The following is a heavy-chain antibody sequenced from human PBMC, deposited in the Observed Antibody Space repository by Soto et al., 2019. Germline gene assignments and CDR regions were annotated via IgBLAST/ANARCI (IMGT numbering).Heavy chain of an antibody. CDR3: AGSRDSYGLDY. J-gene: IGHJ4*02. V-gene: IGHV3-48*03. D-gene: IGHD5-18*01. CDR1: GFTFSSYE. Sequence: GGSLRLSCAASGFTFSSYEMNWVRQAPGKGLEWVSYISSSGSTIYYADSVKGRFTISRDNAKNSLYLQMNSLRAEDTAVYYCAGSRDSYGLDYWGQGTLVTVSS. CDR2: ISSSGSTI.